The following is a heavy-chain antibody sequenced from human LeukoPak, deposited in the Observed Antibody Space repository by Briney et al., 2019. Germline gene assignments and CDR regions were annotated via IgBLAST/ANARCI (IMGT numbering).Heavy chain of an antibody. CDR3: ASGYSISWYFLDY. J-gene: IGHJ4*02. D-gene: IGHD6-13*01. CDR2: IYYSGST. CDR1: GGSISSYY. V-gene: IGHV4-59*01. Sequence: AGTLSLTCTVSGGSISSYYWSWIRQPPGKGLEWIGYIYYSGSTNYNPSLKSRVTISVDTSKNNLSLQLSSVTAADTAVHYCASGYSISWYFLDYWGQGTLVTVSS.